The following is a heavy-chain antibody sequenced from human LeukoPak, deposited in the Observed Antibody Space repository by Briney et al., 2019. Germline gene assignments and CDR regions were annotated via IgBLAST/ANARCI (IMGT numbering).Heavy chain of an antibody. CDR2: ISGSGGTT. CDR3: AKDYTSGWKDFDS. V-gene: IGHV3-23*01. CDR1: GFTFSSYA. Sequence: PGGSLRLSCAASGFTFSSYAMGWVRQAPGKGLEWVLAISGSGGTTYYADSVKGRFTISRDNSKNTVYLQMNSLRAEDTAIYYCAKDYTSGWKDFDSWGQGALVTVSS. D-gene: IGHD6-19*01. J-gene: IGHJ4*02.